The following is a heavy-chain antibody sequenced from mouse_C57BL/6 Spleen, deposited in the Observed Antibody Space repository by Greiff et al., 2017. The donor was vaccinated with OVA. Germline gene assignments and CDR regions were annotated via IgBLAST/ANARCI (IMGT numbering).Heavy chain of an antibody. D-gene: IGHD1-1*01. Sequence: EVKLQQSGPELVKPGASVKMSCKASGYTFTDYNMHWVKQSHGKSLEWIGYINPNNGGTSYNQKFKGKATLTVNKSSSTAYMELRSLTSEDSAVYYCARGYYGPWFAYWGQGTLVTVSA. CDR2: INPNNGGT. J-gene: IGHJ3*01. CDR1: GYTFTDYN. V-gene: IGHV1-22*01. CDR3: ARGYYGPWFAY.